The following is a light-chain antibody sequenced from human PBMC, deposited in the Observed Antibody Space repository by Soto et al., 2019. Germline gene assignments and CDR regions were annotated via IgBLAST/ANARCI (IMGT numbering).Light chain of an antibody. CDR1: QDIRNV. J-gene: IGKJ3*01. Sequence: DIQMTQSPTSLSASVGDRVTITCRASQDIRNVVAWYQQKPGKAPKRLIYAASTLQSGVPSRFSGSGSGTDFTLTINSLQPEDVATYSCQKYSSVPVFGPGTKVEIK. CDR3: QKYSSVPV. V-gene: IGKV1-27*01. CDR2: AAS.